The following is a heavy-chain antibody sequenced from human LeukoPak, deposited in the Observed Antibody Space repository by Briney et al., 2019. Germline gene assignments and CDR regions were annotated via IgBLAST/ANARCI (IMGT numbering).Heavy chain of an antibody. CDR1: GYSFTSYW. V-gene: IGHV5-51*01. J-gene: IGHJ4*02. CDR3: ARHGTAMAGGFDY. CDR2: IYPGDSDT. D-gene: IGHD5-18*01. Sequence: GESLQISCKGSGYSFTSYWIGWVRQLPGKGLEWMGIIYPGDSDTRYSPSFQGQVTISADKSISTAYLQWSSLKASDTAMYYCARHGTAMAGGFDYWGQGTLVTVSS.